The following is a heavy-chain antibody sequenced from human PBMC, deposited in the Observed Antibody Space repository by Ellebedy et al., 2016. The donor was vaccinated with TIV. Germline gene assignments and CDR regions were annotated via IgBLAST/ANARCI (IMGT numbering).Heavy chain of an antibody. CDR2: IKSKTDGGTT. J-gene: IGHJ4*02. CDR1: GFSFSRYP. V-gene: IGHV3-15*01. Sequence: GGSLRLSCVASGFSFSRYPMYWVRQAPGKGLEWVGRIKSKTDGGTTDYAAPVKGRFTISRDDSKNTLYLQMNSLKTEDTAVYYCTTSSGWYKVFDYWGQGTLVTVSS. D-gene: IGHD6-19*01. CDR3: TTSSGWYKVFDY.